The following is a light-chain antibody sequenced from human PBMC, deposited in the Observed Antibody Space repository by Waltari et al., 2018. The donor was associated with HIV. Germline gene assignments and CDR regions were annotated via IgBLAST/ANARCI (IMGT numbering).Light chain of an antibody. CDR3: MQAIELYT. J-gene: IGKJ2*01. CDR1: QRLLNTDGKSY. V-gene: IGKV2-29*03. Sequence: VLTQSPVSLSVSPGQPASISCKSGQRLLNTDGKSYLYWYLQKPGHSPQPLIDEVSKRFPGVPDRFRGSGAGTDFTLQISRVETEDLRTYYCMQAIELYTFGQGTKLEIK. CDR2: EVS.